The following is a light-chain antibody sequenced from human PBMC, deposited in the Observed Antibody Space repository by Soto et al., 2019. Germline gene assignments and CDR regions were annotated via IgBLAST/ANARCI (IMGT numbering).Light chain of an antibody. CDR3: QQYNSYPMYT. CDR1: QSISSW. J-gene: IGKJ2*01. V-gene: IGKV1-5*01. Sequence: DIQMTQSPSTLSASVGDRVTITCRASQSISSWLAWYQQKPGKAPKLLIYDASSLESGGPSRFSGSGSGTECTLTISSLQPDDFATDYCQQYNSYPMYTFGQGTKREIK. CDR2: DAS.